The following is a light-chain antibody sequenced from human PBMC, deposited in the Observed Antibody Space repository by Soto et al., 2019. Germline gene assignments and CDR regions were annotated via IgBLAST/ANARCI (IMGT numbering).Light chain of an antibody. Sequence: DIQMTQSPSTLSASVGDRITITCRASQSISSYLNLYQQKPGKAPKLLIYAASSLQSGVPSRFSGSGSGTDFTLTISSLQPEDFATYYCQQSYSTLPWTFGQGTKVDI. CDR3: QQSYSTLPWT. J-gene: IGKJ1*01. CDR1: QSISSY. V-gene: IGKV1-39*01. CDR2: AAS.